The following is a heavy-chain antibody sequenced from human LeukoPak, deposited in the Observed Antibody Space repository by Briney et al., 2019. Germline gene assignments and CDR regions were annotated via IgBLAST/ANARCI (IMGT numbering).Heavy chain of an antibody. V-gene: IGHV4-30-2*01. CDR3: ALSSSWDDKYFQH. D-gene: IGHD6-13*01. CDR1: GGSISSGGYY. Sequence: SETLSLTCTVSGGSISSGGYYWSWIRRPPGKGLEWIGYIYHSGSTYYNPSLKSRVTISVDRSKNQFSLKLSSVTAADTAVYYCALSSSWDDKYFQHWGQGTLVTVSS. J-gene: IGHJ1*01. CDR2: IYHSGST.